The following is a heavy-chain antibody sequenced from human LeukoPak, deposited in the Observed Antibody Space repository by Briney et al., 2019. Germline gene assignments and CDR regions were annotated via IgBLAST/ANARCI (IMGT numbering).Heavy chain of an antibody. CDR2: ISSSGSTI. J-gene: IGHJ4*02. CDR1: GFTFSDYY. Sequence: GGSLRLSCAVSGFTFSDYYMSWIRQAPGKGMEWVSYISSSGSTIYYADSVKGRFTISRDNAKNSLYLQMNSLRAEDTAVYYCARDTEYCSSTSCSKAFDYWGQGTLVTVSS. V-gene: IGHV3-11*01. D-gene: IGHD2-2*01. CDR3: ARDTEYCSSTSCSKAFDY.